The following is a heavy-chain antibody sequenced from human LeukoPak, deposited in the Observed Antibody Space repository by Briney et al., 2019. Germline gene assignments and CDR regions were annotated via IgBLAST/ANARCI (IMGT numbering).Heavy chain of an antibody. CDR3: ARADYYDSSGYN. J-gene: IGHJ4*02. D-gene: IGHD3-22*01. Sequence: ASVTVSCKASGYTFTGYYMHWVRQAPGQGLEWMGWINPNSGGTNYAQKFQGRVTMTRDTSISTAYMELSRLRSDDTAVYYCARADYYDSSGYNWGQGTLVTVSS. CDR2: INPNSGGT. V-gene: IGHV1-2*02. CDR1: GYTFTGYY.